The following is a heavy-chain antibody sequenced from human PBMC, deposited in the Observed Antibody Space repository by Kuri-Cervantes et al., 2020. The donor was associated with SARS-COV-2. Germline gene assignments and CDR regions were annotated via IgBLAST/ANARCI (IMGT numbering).Heavy chain of an antibody. CDR1: GGSFSGYY. V-gene: IGHV4-34*01. D-gene: IGHD6-6*01. Sequence: ESLKISCAVYGGSFSGYYWSWIRQPPGKGLEWIGEINHSGSTNYNLSLKSRVTISVDTSKNQFSLKLSSVTAADTAVYYCARGDGRAARLVYWGQGTLVTVAS. J-gene: IGHJ4*02. CDR3: ARGDGRAARLVY. CDR2: INHSGST.